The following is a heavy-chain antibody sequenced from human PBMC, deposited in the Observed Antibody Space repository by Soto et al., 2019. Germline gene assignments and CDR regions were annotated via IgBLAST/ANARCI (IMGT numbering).Heavy chain of an antibody. Sequence: EVQLVESGGDLVQPAGSLRLSCAASGFTFSRYEMNWVRQAPGKGLEWISYISTSGSTIYYADSVKGRFTISRDNAKNSLYLQMNSLRAEDTAVYYCARELAAAGSFDYWGQGTLVTVSS. J-gene: IGHJ4*02. D-gene: IGHD6-13*01. CDR3: ARELAAAGSFDY. CDR1: GFTFSRYE. V-gene: IGHV3-48*03. CDR2: ISTSGSTI.